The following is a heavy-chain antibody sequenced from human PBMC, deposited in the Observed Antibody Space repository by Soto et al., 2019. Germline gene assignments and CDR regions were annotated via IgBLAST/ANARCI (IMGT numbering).Heavy chain of an antibody. CDR2: IDPSDSQT. V-gene: IGHV5-10-1*01. D-gene: IGHD3-22*01. J-gene: IGHJ4*02. CDR3: ARQIYDSDTGPNFQYYFDS. CDR1: GYSFAGNW. Sequence: GESLKISCKGSGYSFAGNWITWVRQKPGKGLEWMGRIDPSDSQTYYSPSFRGHVTISVTKSITTVFLQWSSLRASDTAMYYCARQIYDSDTGPNFQYYFDSWGQGTPVTVSS.